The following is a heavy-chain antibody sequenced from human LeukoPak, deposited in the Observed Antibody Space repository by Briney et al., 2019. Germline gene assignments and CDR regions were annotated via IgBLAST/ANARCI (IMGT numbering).Heavy chain of an antibody. D-gene: IGHD6-13*01. V-gene: IGHV4-34*01. Sequence: SETLSLTCAVYGGSFSGYYWSWIRQPPGKGLEWIGEINHSGSTNYNPSLKSRVTISVDTSKNQCSLKLSSVAAADTAVYYCARGRLSYSHYGMDVWGQGTTVTVSS. CDR2: INHSGST. CDR1: GGSFSGYY. J-gene: IGHJ6*02. CDR3: ARGRLSYSHYGMDV.